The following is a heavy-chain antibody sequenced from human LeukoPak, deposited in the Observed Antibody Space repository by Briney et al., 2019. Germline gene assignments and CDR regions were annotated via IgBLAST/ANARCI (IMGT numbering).Heavy chain of an antibody. D-gene: IGHD5-12*01. CDR1: GFTFSNYW. CDR2: INQDGSKE. CDR3: VRDGGVSGYDLLDY. J-gene: IGHJ4*02. Sequence: GGSLRLSCAASGFTFSNYWMTWVRQAPGKGLEWVAHINQDGSKEYYMDSVKARFTISRDNAKNPLSLQMNSLRAEDTAVYYCVRDGGVSGYDLLDYWGQGTLVTVSS. V-gene: IGHV3-7*01.